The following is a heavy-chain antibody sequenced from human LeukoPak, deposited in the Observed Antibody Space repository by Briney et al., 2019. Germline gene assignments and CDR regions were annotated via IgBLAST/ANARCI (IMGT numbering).Heavy chain of an antibody. Sequence: SETLSLTCTVSGGSISSYYWSWIRQPPGKGLEWIGYIYYSGSTNYNPSLKSRVTISVDTSKNQFSLKLSSVTAADTAVYYCERDYGSGSQPFDYWGQGTLVTVSS. CDR2: IYYSGST. J-gene: IGHJ4*02. D-gene: IGHD3-10*01. CDR1: GGSISSYY. V-gene: IGHV4-59*01. CDR3: ERDYGSGSQPFDY.